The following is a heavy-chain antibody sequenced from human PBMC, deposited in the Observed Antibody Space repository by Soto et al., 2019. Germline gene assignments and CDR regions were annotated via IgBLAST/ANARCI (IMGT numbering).Heavy chain of an antibody. V-gene: IGHV3-30*03. D-gene: IGHD2-2*01. Sequence: PGGSLRLSCAASGFTFSSYGMHWVRQAPGKGLEWVAVISYDESNKYYAESVKGRFTISRDNSKNTLYLQMNSLRAEDTAVYYCTRDPPADSHWGQGTLVTVSS. J-gene: IGHJ4*02. CDR2: ISYDESNK. CDR1: GFTFSSYG. CDR3: TRDPPADSH.